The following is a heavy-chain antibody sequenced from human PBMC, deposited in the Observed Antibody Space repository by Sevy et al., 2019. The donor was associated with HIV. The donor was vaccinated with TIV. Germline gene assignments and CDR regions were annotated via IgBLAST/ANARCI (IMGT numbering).Heavy chain of an antibody. CDR1: DGSFSGYY. D-gene: IGHD2-2*01. CDR3: ARSPPVVVVPGAPSWFDP. J-gene: IGHJ5*02. CDR2: INESGIT. Sequence: YAVHDGSFSGYYWNWIRQLPGKGLEWIGEINESGITYYNPSLKSRVTISVDTSKKQFSMKLNSVTAVDSAVYFCARSPPVVVVPGAPSWFDPWGQGTLVTVSS. V-gene: IGHV4-34*01.